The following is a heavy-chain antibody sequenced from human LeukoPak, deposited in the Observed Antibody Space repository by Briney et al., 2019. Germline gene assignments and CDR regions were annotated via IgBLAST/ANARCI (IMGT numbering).Heavy chain of an antibody. V-gene: IGHV4-34*01. CDR3: AREGTKGLDY. CDR2: INHSGST. D-gene: IGHD1-1*01. J-gene: IGHJ4*02. CDR1: GGSFSGYY. Sequence: PSETLSLTCTVYGGSFSGYYWSWIRQPPGKGLEWIGEINHSGSTNYNPSLKSRVTISVDTSKNQFSLKLSSVTAADTAVYYCAREGTKGLDYWGQGTLVTISS.